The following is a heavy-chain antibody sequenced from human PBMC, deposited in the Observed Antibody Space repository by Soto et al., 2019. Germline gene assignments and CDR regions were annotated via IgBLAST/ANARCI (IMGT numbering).Heavy chain of an antibody. CDR1: GFNLRNYW. CDR3: ARGTIWHVQDALDV. CDR2: VNGDGSDT. Sequence: EVQLVESGGGLVQPGGSLRLSCAASGFNLRNYWMHWVRQPPGKGLVWVSRVNGDGSDTNYADSVKGRLTISRDSAKNTLFLQMDRLRAEDTAVYYCARGTIWHVQDALDVWGQGTMVTVSS. J-gene: IGHJ3*01. V-gene: IGHV3-74*01.